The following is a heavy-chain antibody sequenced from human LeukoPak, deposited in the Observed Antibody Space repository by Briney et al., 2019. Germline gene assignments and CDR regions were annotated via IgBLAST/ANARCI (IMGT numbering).Heavy chain of an antibody. CDR3: AKGQTF. Sequence: GGSLRLSCAASRFTFMNYAMSWVRQAPGKGLEWVSVISGGGTSTYYADSVKGRFTISRDNSKNILYLQMDSLRAEDTAVYYCAKGQTFWGQGTLVTVSS. CDR2: ISGGGTST. J-gene: IGHJ4*02. V-gene: IGHV3-23*01. CDR1: RFTFMNYA.